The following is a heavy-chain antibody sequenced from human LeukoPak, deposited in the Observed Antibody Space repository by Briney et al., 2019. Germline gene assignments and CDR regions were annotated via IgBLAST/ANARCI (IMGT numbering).Heavy chain of an antibody. CDR3: TTVWNCGGDCSDAFDI. J-gene: IGHJ3*02. V-gene: IGHV3-21*01. D-gene: IGHD2-21*02. CDR1: GFTFSSYS. CDR2: MSSSSSYI. Sequence: PGGSLRLSCAASGFTFSSYSMNWVRQAPGKGLEWVSSMSSSSSYIYYADSVKGRFTISRDNAKNSLYLQMNSLRAEDTAVYYCTTVWNCGGDCSDAFDIWGQGTMVTVSS.